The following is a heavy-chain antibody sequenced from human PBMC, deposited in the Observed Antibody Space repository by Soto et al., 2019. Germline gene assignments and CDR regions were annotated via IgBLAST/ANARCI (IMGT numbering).Heavy chain of an antibody. Sequence: SETLSLTCTVSGGSISSGGYYWSWIRQHPGKGLEWIGYIYYSGSTYYNPSLKSRVTISVDTSKNQFSLKLSSVTAADTAVYYCARASLQLYQLLSFPEPDADGDTFDYWGQGTLVTVSS. CDR1: GGSISSGGYY. CDR2: IYYSGST. J-gene: IGHJ4*02. CDR3: ARASLQLYQLLSFPEPDADGDTFDY. D-gene: IGHD2-2*01. V-gene: IGHV4-31*03.